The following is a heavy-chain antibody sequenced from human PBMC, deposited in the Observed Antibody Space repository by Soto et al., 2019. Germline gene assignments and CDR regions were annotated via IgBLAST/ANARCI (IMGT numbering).Heavy chain of an antibody. CDR3: ARRETYYYDSSGGYFDY. CDR2: IYPGDSDT. Sequence: GESLKISCKGSGYSFSSYWIGWVRQIPGEGLEWMGIIYPGDSDTRYSPSFQGQVTISADKSVSTAYLQWTSLKASDTAMYYCARRETYYYDSSGGYFDYWGQGTLVTVSS. CDR1: GYSFSSYW. V-gene: IGHV5-51*01. D-gene: IGHD3-22*01. J-gene: IGHJ4*02.